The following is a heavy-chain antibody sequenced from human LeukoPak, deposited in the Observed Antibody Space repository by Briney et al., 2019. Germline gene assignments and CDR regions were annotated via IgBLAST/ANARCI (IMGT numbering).Heavy chain of an antibody. CDR3: ARRGFSDSRGFYPDFDY. Sequence: GGSLRLSCTASGFTFGDYAMSWIRQAPGKGLEWVGRSRNKANSYSTEYAAPVKGRFTISRDESKNSMYLQMNSLKTEDTAVYFCARRGFSDSRGFYPDFDYWGRGTLVTVSS. V-gene: IGHV3-72*01. CDR2: SRNKANSYST. CDR1: GFTFGDYA. J-gene: IGHJ4*02. D-gene: IGHD3-22*01.